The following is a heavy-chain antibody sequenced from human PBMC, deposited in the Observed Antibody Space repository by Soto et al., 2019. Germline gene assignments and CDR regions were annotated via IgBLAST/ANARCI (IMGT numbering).Heavy chain of an antibody. V-gene: IGHV4-59*01. J-gene: IGHJ6*02. CDR3: ARERSGYDPHYYYYGMDV. D-gene: IGHD5-12*01. Sequence: PSETLSLTCTVSGGSISSYYWSWIRQPPGKGLEWIGYIYYSGSTNYNPSRKSRVTISVDTSKNQFSLKLSSVTAADTAVYYCARERSGYDPHYYYYGMDVWGQGTTVTVSS. CDR2: IYYSGST. CDR1: GGSISSYY.